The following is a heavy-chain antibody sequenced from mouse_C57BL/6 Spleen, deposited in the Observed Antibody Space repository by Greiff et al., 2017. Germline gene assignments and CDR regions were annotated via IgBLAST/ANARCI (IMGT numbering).Heavy chain of an antibody. CDR2: IWTGGGT. J-gene: IGHJ1*03. Sequence: VQRVESGPGLVAPSQSLSITCTVSGFSLTSYAISWVRQPPGKGLEWLGVIWTGGGTNYNSALKSRLSISKDNSKSQVFLKMNSLQTDDTARYYCARDEVFITTVVADWYFDVWGTGTTVTVSS. V-gene: IGHV2-9-1*01. D-gene: IGHD1-1*01. CDR1: GFSLTSYA. CDR3: ARDEVFITTVVADWYFDV.